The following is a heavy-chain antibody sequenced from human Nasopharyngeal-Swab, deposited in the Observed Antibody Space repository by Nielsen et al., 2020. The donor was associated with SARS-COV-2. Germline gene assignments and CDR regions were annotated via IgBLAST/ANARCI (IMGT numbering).Heavy chain of an antibody. CDR1: GFTFNSYA. D-gene: IGHD5-12*01. CDR3: ARVSTRYSGYEGGMDV. Sequence: GESLKISCAASGFTFNSYAMNWVRQAPGKGLEWVSVIYSGGSTYYADSVKGRFTISRDNSKNTLYLQMNSLRAEDTAVYYCARVSTRYSGYEGGMDVWGQGTTVTVSS. V-gene: IGHV3-53*01. J-gene: IGHJ6*02. CDR2: IYSGGST.